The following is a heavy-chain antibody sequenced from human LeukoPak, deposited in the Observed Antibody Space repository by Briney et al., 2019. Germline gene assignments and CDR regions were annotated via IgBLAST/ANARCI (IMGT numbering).Heavy chain of an antibody. CDR2: INPSGGST. CDR3: ARADSSGYYFDY. Sequence: GASVKVSCKASGYTFTSYYMHWVRQAPGQGLEWMGIINPSGGSTSYAQKFQGRVTMTRDMSTSTVYMELSSLRSEDTAVYYCARADSSGYYFDYWGQGTLVTVSS. D-gene: IGHD3-22*01. J-gene: IGHJ4*02. V-gene: IGHV1-46*01. CDR1: GYTFTSYY.